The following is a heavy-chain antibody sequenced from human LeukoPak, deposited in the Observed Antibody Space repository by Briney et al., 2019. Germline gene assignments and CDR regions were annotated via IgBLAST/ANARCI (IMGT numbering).Heavy chain of an antibody. CDR2: IYSSGST. Sequence: PSETLSLTCTVSAGSISSYYWSWIRQPPGKGLEWIGYIYSSGSTNYNPSLKSRVTISVDTSKNQFSLKLSSVTAADTAVYYCASGSYPGFAFDIWGQGTMVTVSS. D-gene: IGHD1-26*01. CDR1: AGSISSYY. J-gene: IGHJ3*02. V-gene: IGHV4-59*01. CDR3: ASGSYPGFAFDI.